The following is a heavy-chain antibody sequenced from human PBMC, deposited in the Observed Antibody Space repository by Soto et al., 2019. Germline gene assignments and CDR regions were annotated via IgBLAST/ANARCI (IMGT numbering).Heavy chain of an antibody. D-gene: IGHD4-17*01. CDR1: GFTFSSYS. CDR2: ISSSSSTI. CDR3: ARDFSRTTSPFGY. V-gene: IGHV3-48*02. J-gene: IGHJ4*02. Sequence: EVQLVESGGGLVQPGGSLRLSCAASGFTFSSYSMNWVRQAPGKGLEWVSYISSSSSTIYYADSVKGRFTISRDNAKYSLYLQMNSLRDADTAVYYCARDFSRTTSPFGYWGQGTLVTVSS.